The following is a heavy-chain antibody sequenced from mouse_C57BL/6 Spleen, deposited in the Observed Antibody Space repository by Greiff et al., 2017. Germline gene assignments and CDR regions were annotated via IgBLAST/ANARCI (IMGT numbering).Heavy chain of an antibody. V-gene: IGHV1-72*01. CDR3: ARTPYYGSSYEDY. CDR2: IDPKSGGT. J-gene: IGHJ2*01. D-gene: IGHD1-1*01. Sequence: QVQLKQPGAELVKPGASVKLSCKASGYTFTSYWMHWVKQRPGRGLEWIGRIDPKSGGTKYNEKFKSKATLTVDKPSSPAYMQLSSLTSEDSAVYYCARTPYYGSSYEDYWGQGTTLTVSS. CDR1: GYTFTSYW.